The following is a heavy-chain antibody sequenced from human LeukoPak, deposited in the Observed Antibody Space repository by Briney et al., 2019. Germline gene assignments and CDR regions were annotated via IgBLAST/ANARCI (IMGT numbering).Heavy chain of an antibody. CDR2: IIPIFGTA. D-gene: IGHD1-26*01. CDR1: GGTFSSYA. Sequence: SVNVSCKASGGTFSSYAISWVRQAPGQGLEWMGGIIPIFGTANYAQKFQGRVTITADESTSTAYMELSSLRSEDTAVYYCARVSAIVGATNYYYYGMDVWGQGTTVTVSS. J-gene: IGHJ6*02. V-gene: IGHV1-69*01. CDR3: ARVSAIVGATNYYYYGMDV.